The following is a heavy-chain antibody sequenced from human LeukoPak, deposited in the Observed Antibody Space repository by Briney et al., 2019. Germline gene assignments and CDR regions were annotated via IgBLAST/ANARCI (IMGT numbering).Heavy chain of an antibody. V-gene: IGHV3-23*01. D-gene: IGHD3-10*01. Sequence: GGSLRLSCAASGFTFSSYAMSWVRQAPGKGLEWVSAISGSGGSTYYADSVKGRFTISRDNSKNTLYLQMNSLRAEDTAVYYCAKDRGRLWFGESSGWFDPWGQGTLVTVSS. CDR3: AKDRGRLWFGESSGWFDP. CDR1: GFTFSSYA. CDR2: ISGSGGST. J-gene: IGHJ5*02.